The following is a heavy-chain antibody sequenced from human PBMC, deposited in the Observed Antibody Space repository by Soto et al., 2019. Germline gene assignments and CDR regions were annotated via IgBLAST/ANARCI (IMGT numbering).Heavy chain of an antibody. CDR3: ARHRSPSPDY. CDR1: GFIFSSYE. Sequence: LRLSCVASGFIFSSYEMNWVRQAPGKGLEWISYISQGSTTIYYADSVKGRFTISRDNAKNSLFLQMSGLRVEDTATYYCARHRSPSPDYWGQGTLVTVS. V-gene: IGHV3-48*03. CDR2: ISQGSTTI. J-gene: IGHJ4*02.